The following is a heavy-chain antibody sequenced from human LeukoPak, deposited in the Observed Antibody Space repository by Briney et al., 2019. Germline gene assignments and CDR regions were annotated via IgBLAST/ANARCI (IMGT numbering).Heavy chain of an antibody. CDR3: ARGVWFGGLLAWFDP. J-gene: IGHJ5*02. CDR1: GFTFSHAW. D-gene: IGHD3-10*01. Sequence: GGSLRLSCAASGFTFSHAWMSWVRQAPGKGLEWVSSINNSSSYIYYADSVKGRFTISRDNAKNSLYLQMNSLRAEDTAVYYCARGVWFGGLLAWFDPWGQGTLVTVSS. CDR2: INNSSSYI. V-gene: IGHV3-21*01.